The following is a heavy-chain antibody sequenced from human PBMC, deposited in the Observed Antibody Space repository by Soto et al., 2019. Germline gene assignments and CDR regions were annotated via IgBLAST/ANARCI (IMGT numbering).Heavy chain of an antibody. CDR3: ATQSHDYGDYAIDD. CDR2: IIPIFGTA. Sequence: SVKVSCKASGGTFSSYAISWVRQAPGQGLEWMGGIIPIFGTANYAQKFQGRVTITADESTSTAYMELSSLRSEDTAVYYCATQSHDYGDYAIDDWGQGTRVTVAS. V-gene: IGHV1-69*13. J-gene: IGHJ4*02. D-gene: IGHD4-17*01. CDR1: GGTFSSYA.